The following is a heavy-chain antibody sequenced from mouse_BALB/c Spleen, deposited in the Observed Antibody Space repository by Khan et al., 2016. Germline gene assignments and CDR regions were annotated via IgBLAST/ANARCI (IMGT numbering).Heavy chain of an antibody. D-gene: IGHD2-4*01. CDR1: GFKIKDTY. Sequence: VQLQQSGAELVKPGASVKLSCTASGFKIKDTYMHWVKQRPEQGLEWIGRIDPANGNTKYDPKFQGKATITADTSSNTAYLQLSSLTSEDTAVYYCARSPYDYDVGFAYWGQGTLVTVSA. J-gene: IGHJ3*01. CDR2: IDPANGNT. V-gene: IGHV14-3*02. CDR3: ARSPYDYDVGFAY.